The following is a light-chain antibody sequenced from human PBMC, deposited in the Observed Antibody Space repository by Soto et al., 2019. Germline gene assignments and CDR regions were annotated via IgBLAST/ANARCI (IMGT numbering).Light chain of an antibody. CDR1: SSDVGAYNF. CDR3: SSYTTSSTLV. J-gene: IGLJ2*01. V-gene: IGLV2-14*03. Sequence: QTVLTQPASVSGSPGQSITISCTGTSSDVGAYNFVSWFQQLPGKAPKLMISDVSNRPSGVSNRFSGSKSGNTASLTISGLQAEDEADYYCSSYTTSSTLVFGGGTQLTVL. CDR2: DVS.